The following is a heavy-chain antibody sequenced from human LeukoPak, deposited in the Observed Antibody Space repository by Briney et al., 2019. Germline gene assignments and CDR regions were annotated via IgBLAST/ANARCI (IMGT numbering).Heavy chain of an antibody. CDR2: ISAYNGNT. V-gene: IGHV1-18*01. CDR1: GYTFTSYG. J-gene: IGHJ4*02. CDR3: ARALYYDILTPPYYFDY. D-gene: IGHD3-9*01. Sequence: GASVNVSCKASGYTFTSYGISWVRQAPGQGLEWMGWISAYNGNTNYAQKLRGRVTMTTDTSTSTAYMELRSLRSDDTAVYYCARALYYDILTPPYYFDYWGQGTLVTVSS.